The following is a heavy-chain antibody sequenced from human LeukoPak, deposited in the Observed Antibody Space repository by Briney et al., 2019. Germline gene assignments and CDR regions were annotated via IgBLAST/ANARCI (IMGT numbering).Heavy chain of an antibody. D-gene: IGHD3-22*01. J-gene: IGHJ5*02. CDR3: ARGPYYDSKMGTFDP. V-gene: IGHV1-69*06. Sequence: SVKVSCQASGGTFSRYAISWVRQAPGQGLEWMGGIIPIFGTANYAQKFQGRVTITADKSTSTAYMELSSLRSEDTAVYYCARGPYYDSKMGTFDPWGQGTLVTVSS. CDR2: IIPIFGTA. CDR1: GGTFSRYA.